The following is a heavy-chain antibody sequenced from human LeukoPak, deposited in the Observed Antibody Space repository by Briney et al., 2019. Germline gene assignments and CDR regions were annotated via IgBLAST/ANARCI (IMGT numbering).Heavy chain of an antibody. Sequence: PSETLSLTCTVSGGSISSSSYYWGWIRQPPGKGLEWIGSIYYSGSTYYNPSLKSRVTISVDTSKNQFSLKLSSVTAADTAVYCCAREYYDILTGYWATYYGMDVWGQGTTVTVSS. D-gene: IGHD3-9*01. CDR3: AREYYDILTGYWATYYGMDV. V-gene: IGHV4-39*01. CDR2: IYYSGST. CDR1: GGSISSSSYY. J-gene: IGHJ6*02.